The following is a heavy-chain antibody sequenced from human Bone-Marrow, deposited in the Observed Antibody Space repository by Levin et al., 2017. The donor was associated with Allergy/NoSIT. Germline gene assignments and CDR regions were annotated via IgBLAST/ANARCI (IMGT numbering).Heavy chain of an antibody. D-gene: IGHD1-14*01. CDR2: IYWNDDK. Sequence: ASGPTLVKPPETLTLTCTFSGFSLSTYGVGVGWIRQPPGKALEWLALIYWNDDKRYSPSLKRRLTITRDSSRNQVVLTMTNMGPVDTATYYCAHRQRYLLMTDYWGQGTLVTVSS. CDR1: GFSLSTYGVG. V-gene: IGHV2-5*01. J-gene: IGHJ4*02. CDR3: AHRQRYLLMTDY.